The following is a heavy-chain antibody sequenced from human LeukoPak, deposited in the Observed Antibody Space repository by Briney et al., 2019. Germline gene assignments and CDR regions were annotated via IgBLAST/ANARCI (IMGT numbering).Heavy chain of an antibody. CDR3: ARVVSSSWDYYYYMDV. CDR1: GGSISSYY. D-gene: IGHD6-13*01. Sequence: SETLSLTCSVSGGSISSYYWSWIRQPPGEGLEWIGYIYYSGSTNYNPSLKSRVTISVDTSKNHFSLKLYSVTAADTAVYYCARVVSSSWDYYYYMDVWGKGTTVTVSS. CDR2: IYYSGST. V-gene: IGHV4-59*01. J-gene: IGHJ6*03.